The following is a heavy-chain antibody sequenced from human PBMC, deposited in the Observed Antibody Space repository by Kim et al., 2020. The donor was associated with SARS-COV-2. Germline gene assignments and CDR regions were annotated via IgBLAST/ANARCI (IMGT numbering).Heavy chain of an antibody. J-gene: IGHJ4*02. Sequence: GGSLRLSCAASGFTFSSFVMSWVRQAPGKGLEWGSTISGRAERTYYADSVKGRFTISRDNSKNTLYLHLNTLRTEDTALYYCARRGTSDWGFHDYWGQGTMLTVSS. CDR1: GFTFSSFV. CDR2: ISGRAERT. D-gene: IGHD7-27*01. V-gene: IGHV3-23*01. CDR3: ARRGTSDWGFHDY.